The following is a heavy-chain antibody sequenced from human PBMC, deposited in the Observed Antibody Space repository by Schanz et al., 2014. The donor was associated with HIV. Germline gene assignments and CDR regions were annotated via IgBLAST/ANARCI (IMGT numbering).Heavy chain of an antibody. D-gene: IGHD3-22*01. V-gene: IGHV3-21*04. CDR3: AKPEYDSSGNSQSHFDY. J-gene: IGHJ4*02. CDR1: GFTFSSYS. CDR2: ISRSSSYI. Sequence: EVQLVESGGGLVKPGGSLRLSCSASGFTFSSYSMNWVRQAPGKGLEWVSSISRSSSYIYYADSVKGRFTISRDNAKNTLYLQMTTLRTEDTAVYYCAKPEYDSSGNSQSHFDYWGQGTLVTVSS.